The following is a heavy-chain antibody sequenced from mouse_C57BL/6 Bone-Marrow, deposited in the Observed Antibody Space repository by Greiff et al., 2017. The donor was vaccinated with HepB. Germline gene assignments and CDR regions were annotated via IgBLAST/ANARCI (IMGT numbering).Heavy chain of an antibody. V-gene: IGHV1-69*01. J-gene: IGHJ1*03. D-gene: IGHD2-3*01. Sequence: VQLQQPGAELVMPGASVKLSCKASGYTFTSYWMHWVKQRPGQGLEWIGEIDPSDSYTNYNQKFKGKSTLTVDKSSSTAYMQLISLTSEDSAVYYCARFDGFWYFDVWGTGTTVTVSS. CDR1: GYTFTSYW. CDR2: IDPSDSYT. CDR3: ARFDGFWYFDV.